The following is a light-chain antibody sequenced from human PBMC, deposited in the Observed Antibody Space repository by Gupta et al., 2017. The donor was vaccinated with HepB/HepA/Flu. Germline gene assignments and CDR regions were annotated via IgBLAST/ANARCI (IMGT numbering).Light chain of an antibody. J-gene: IGKJ2*01. Sequence: EIVMTQSPATLSVSPGERATLSCRASQSVTYNLAWYQQKPGQAPRLLISDASTRATGIPARFSGSGSGTEFTLTISSLQSEDFAVYYCQQYKNWPYTFGQGTKLEIK. V-gene: IGKV3-15*01. CDR3: QQYKNWPYT. CDR1: QSVTYN. CDR2: DAS.